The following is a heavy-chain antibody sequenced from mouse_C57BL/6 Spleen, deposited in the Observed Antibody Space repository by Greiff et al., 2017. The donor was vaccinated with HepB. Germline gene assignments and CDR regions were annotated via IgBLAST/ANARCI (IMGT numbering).Heavy chain of an antibody. V-gene: IGHV1-82*01. Sequence: QVQLQQSGPELVKPGASVKISCKASGYAFSSSWMNWVKQRPGKGLEWIGRIYPGDGDTNYNGKFKGKATLTADKSSSTAYMQLSSLTSEDSAVYFCARSPYSNYWFAYWGQGTLVTVSA. CDR2: IYPGDGDT. CDR1: GYAFSSSW. J-gene: IGHJ3*01. CDR3: ARSPYSNYWFAY. D-gene: IGHD2-5*01.